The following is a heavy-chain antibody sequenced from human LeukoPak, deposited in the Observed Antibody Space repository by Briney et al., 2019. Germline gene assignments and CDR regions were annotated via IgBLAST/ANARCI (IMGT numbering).Heavy chain of an antibody. Sequence: PSQTLSLTCTVSSASISTAGHSWSWLRQHPGQGLGWIGDIYYSGTTYYLPSLKSRVTMSVDTSKNQFSLKLISVTAADTAVYYCARGRQWLGFDSWGQGTLVTVSS. CDR1: SASISTAGHS. D-gene: IGHD6-19*01. V-gene: IGHV4-31*03. J-gene: IGHJ4*02. CDR3: ARGRQWLGFDS. CDR2: IYYSGTT.